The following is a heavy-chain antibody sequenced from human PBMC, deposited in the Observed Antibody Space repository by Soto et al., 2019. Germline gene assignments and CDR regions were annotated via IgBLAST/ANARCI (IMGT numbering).Heavy chain of an antibody. V-gene: IGHV1-69*13. Sequence: GASVKVSCKASGGTFSSYAISWVRQAPGQGLEWMGGIIPIFGTANYAQKFQGRVTITADESTSTAYMELSSLRSEDTAVYYCARDRADYYDSSGGDAFDIWGQGTMVTVSS. CDR2: IIPIFGTA. CDR3: ARDRADYYDSSGGDAFDI. J-gene: IGHJ3*02. CDR1: GGTFSSYA. D-gene: IGHD3-22*01.